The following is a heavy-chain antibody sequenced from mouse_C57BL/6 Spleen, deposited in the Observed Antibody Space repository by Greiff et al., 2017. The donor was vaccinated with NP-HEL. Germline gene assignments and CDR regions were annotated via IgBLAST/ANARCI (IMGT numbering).Heavy chain of an antibody. CDR2: IDPSDSYT. Sequence: QVQLQQPGAELVMPGASVKLSCKASGYTFTSYWMHWVKQRPGQGLEWIGEIDPSDSYTNYNQKFKGKSTLTVDKSSSTAYMQLSSLTSEDSAVYYCARGVSVVGDFDYWGQGTTLTVSS. CDR1: GYTFTSYW. V-gene: IGHV1-69*01. CDR3: ARGVSVVGDFDY. J-gene: IGHJ2*01. D-gene: IGHD1-1*01.